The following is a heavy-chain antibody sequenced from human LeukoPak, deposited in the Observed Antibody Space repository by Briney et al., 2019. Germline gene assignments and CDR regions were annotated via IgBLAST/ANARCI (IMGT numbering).Heavy chain of an antibody. J-gene: IGHJ4*02. CDR2: INHSGST. CDR1: GGSFSGYY. D-gene: IGHD2-2*01. V-gene: IGHV4-34*01. CDR3: ARAVRSTSCYSN. Sequence: SETLSLTCAVYGGSFSGYYWSWIRQPPGKGLEWIGEINHSGSTNYNPSLKSRVTISVDTSKNQFPLKLSSVTAADTAVYYCARAVRSTSCYSNWGQGTLVTVSS.